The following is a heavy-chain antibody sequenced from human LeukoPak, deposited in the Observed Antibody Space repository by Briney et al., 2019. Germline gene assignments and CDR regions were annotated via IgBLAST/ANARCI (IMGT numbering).Heavy chain of an antibody. D-gene: IGHD6-19*01. V-gene: IGHV3-23*01. Sequence: PGGSLRLSCAASGFTFTTYAMSWDRQAPGKGLQWVSTLSGSNGSTYYADSVKGRFTISRDNSKNTLFLQMNSLRADDTAIYYCAKVDDSVWHEGYFDYWGQGSLVTVSS. CDR3: AKVDDSVWHEGYFDY. CDR2: LSGSNGST. CDR1: GFTFTTYA. J-gene: IGHJ4*02.